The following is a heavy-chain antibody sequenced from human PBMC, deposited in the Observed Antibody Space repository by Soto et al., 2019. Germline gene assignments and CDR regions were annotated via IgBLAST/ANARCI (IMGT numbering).Heavy chain of an antibody. Sequence: SVKVSCKAXGXXXXXXXMHWVRQDPGQRLEWMGWINAGNGNTKYSQKFQGRVTITRDTSASTAYMELSSLRSEDTAVYYCARSIVVVTALDYWXQGTLVTVSS. J-gene: IGHJ4*02. V-gene: IGHV1-3*01. CDR2: INAGNGNT. D-gene: IGHD2-21*02. CDR3: ARSIVVVTALDY. CDR1: GXXXXXXX.